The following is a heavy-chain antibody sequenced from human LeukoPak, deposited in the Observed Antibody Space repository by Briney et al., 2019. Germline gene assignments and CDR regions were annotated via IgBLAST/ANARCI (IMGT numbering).Heavy chain of an antibody. V-gene: IGHV3-30*18. CDR2: ISYDGSNK. CDR1: GFTFSSYG. J-gene: IGHJ3*02. D-gene: IGHD3-22*01. Sequence: GRSLRLSCAASGFTFSSYGMHWVRQAPGKGLEWVAVISYDGSNKYYADSVKGRFTISRDNSKNTLYLQMNSLRAEDTAVYYCAKELDYYDSTGAFDIWGQGTMVTVSS. CDR3: AKELDYYDSTGAFDI.